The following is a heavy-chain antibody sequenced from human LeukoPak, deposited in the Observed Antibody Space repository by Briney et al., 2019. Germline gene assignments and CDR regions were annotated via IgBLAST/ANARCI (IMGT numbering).Heavy chain of an antibody. D-gene: IGHD3-10*01. CDR3: AKSVWDYYGSGSYKN. CDR1: GFTFSSYA. CDR2: ISGSGGST. Sequence: PGGSLRLSCAASGFTFSSYAMSWVRQAPGKGLEWVSAISGSGGSTYYADSVKGRFTISRDNSKNTLYLQMNSLRAEDTAVYYCAKSVWDYYGSGSYKNWGQGTLVTVSS. V-gene: IGHV3-23*01. J-gene: IGHJ4*02.